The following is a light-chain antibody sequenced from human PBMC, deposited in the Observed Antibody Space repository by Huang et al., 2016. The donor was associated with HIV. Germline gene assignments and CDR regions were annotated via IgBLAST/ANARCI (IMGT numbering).Light chain of an antibody. CDR1: QSIGTN. Sequence: IILTQSPATLSVSPGEGATLSCRACQSIGTNLAWYQQGPGQAPRLLVYGASTRATGVPVMFSGSGSGTQFNLTLSSLQSEDFATYYCQHYSNWPPLTFGGGTKVDI. V-gene: IGKV3-15*01. CDR3: QHYSNWPPLT. J-gene: IGKJ4*01. CDR2: GAS.